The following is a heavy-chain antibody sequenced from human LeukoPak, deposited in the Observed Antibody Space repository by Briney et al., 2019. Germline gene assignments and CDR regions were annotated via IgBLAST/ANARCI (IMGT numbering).Heavy chain of an antibody. J-gene: IGHJ4*02. Sequence: ASVKVSCKVSGYTLTDLSMHWVRQAPGKGLEWMGGFDLEDGESIYAQKFQGRVTMTEDTSTDTAYMDLSSLRSEDTAVYYCARDGTHHSWDYWGQGTLVTVSS. V-gene: IGHV1-24*01. D-gene: IGHD1-1*01. CDR1: GYTLTDLS. CDR2: FDLEDGES. CDR3: ARDGTHHSWDY.